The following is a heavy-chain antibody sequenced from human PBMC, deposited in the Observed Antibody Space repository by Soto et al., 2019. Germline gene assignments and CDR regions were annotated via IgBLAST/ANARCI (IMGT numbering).Heavy chain of an antibody. CDR3: ARDRGVRDV. V-gene: IGHV1-2*02. J-gene: IGHJ6*02. D-gene: IGHD2-8*01. CDR1: GYTFTSYY. Sequence: QVQLVQSGAEVKKPGASVKVSCKASGYTFTSYYMHWVRQAPGQGLEWMGWINPDSGVTYYPHKFQDGVTMTRDTSISTAYMALSRLASDATALYYCARDRGVRDVWGQGTAVIVSS. CDR2: INPDSGVT.